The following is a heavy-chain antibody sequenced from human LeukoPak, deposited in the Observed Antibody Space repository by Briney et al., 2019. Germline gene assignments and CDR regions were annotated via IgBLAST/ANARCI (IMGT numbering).Heavy chain of an antibody. D-gene: IGHD1-1*01. CDR1: GYTFSSYG. V-gene: IGHV1-18*04. Sequence: ASVKVSCKASGYTFSSYGLSWVRQAPGQGLEWMGWISAYNGYTRYAQKVQGRVTMTTDTSTSTAYMELRSLRSDDTAVYYCARGAVNRYSWNDDNYYYYYMDVWGKGTTVTISS. CDR3: ARGAVNRYSWNDDNYYYYYMDV. CDR2: ISAYNGYT. J-gene: IGHJ6*03.